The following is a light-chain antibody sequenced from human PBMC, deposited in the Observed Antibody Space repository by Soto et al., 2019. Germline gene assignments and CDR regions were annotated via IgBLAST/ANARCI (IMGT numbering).Light chain of an antibody. CDR2: GAS. CDR1: QSVTSSN. J-gene: IGKJ5*01. Sequence: EIVLTQSPGTLSLSPGERATLSCRASQSVTSSNLAWYQQKPGQAPRLLIYGASSRATGIPDRFSGSGSGTDYTLTVSGLEPEDFAVYYCQQYGSSLFTFGQGTRLEIK. CDR3: QQYGSSLFT. V-gene: IGKV3-20*01.